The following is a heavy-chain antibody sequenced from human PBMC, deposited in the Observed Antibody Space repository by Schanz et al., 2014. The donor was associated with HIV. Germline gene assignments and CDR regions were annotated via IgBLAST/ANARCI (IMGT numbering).Heavy chain of an antibody. CDR1: GYTFTDNY. V-gene: IGHV1-2*02. Sequence: QVQLVQSGAEMKKPGALVKVSCKTSGYTFTDNYMHWVRQAPGQGLEWMGWINPNSGGTNFAQKFQGRVTLTRDTSITTAYMELTTLRSDDTALYYCAIPSSGWSTFDYWGQGTLVTVSS. CDR3: AIPSSGWSTFDY. CDR2: INPNSGGT. D-gene: IGHD6-19*01. J-gene: IGHJ4*02.